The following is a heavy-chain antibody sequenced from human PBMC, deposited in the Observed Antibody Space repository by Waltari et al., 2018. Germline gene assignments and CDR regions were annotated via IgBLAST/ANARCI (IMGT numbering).Heavy chain of an antibody. CDR2: INPSGGSA. CDR3: ARVPPGPYYFDH. CDR1: GYTFANFH. J-gene: IGHJ4*02. V-gene: IGHV1-46*01. Sequence: QVQLVQSGAEVKKPGASVNVSCKASGYTFANFHIHWVRQAPGHGLEWMGKINPSGGSAGYPKKFQGRITMTRDTSTGTVYMELSSLTSEDTAVYFCARVPPGPYYFDHWGQGTLVTVSS.